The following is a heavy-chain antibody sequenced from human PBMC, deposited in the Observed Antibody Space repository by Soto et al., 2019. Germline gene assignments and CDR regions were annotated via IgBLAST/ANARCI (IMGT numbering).Heavy chain of an antibody. J-gene: IGHJ5*02. V-gene: IGHV3-23*01. CDR2: FSGGSGET. CDR1: GFTLGRYG. D-gene: IGHD1-1*01. CDR3: VKWNGCGDR. Sequence: GGSLRLACVVSGFTLGRYGVTWVRQGPGKGLEWVGGFSGGSGETHYTDSVKGRFTISXXXFXXTXXLXXNSXGAEDTAVYFCVKWNGCGDRWGQGPLGAVSS.